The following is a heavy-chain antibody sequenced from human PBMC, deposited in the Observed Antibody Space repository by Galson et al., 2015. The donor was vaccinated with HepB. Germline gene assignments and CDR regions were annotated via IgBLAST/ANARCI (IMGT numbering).Heavy chain of an antibody. CDR2: ISAYNGNT. CDR3: ARVPGYGSGSSYPAPFDY. J-gene: IGHJ4*02. Sequence: SVKVSCKASGYTFTSYGISWVRQAPGQGLEWMGWISAYNGNTNYAQKLQGRVTMTTDTSTSTAYMELRSLRADDTAVYYCARVPGYGSGSSYPAPFDYWGQGTLVTVSS. D-gene: IGHD3-10*01. CDR1: GYTFTSYG. V-gene: IGHV1-18*04.